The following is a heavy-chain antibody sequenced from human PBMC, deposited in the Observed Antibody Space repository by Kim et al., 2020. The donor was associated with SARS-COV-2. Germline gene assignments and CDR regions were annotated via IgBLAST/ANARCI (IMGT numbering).Heavy chain of an antibody. CDR1: GGTFSSFA. CDR2: IIPILGIA. V-gene: IGHV1-69*04. CDR3: ARGEVYYDSSGLVLG. Sequence: SVKVSCKASGGTFSSFAISWVRQAPGQGLEWMGRIIPILGIANYAQKFQGRVMITADKSTSTPYTEVSSLRSEDTAVYYCARGEVYYDSSGLVLGWGQGTLVTVSS. D-gene: IGHD3-22*01. J-gene: IGHJ4*01.